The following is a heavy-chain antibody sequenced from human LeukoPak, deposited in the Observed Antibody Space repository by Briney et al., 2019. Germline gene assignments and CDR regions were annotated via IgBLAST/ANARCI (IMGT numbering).Heavy chain of an antibody. D-gene: IGHD5-18*01. Sequence: GGSLRLSCAASGFTFSSYSMNWVRQAPGKGLEWVSSISSSSSDIYYADSVKGRFTISRDNAKNSLYLQMNSLRADDTAVYYCAREGGYSYAPYYYYGMDVWGQGTTVTVSS. CDR1: GFTFSSYS. CDR3: AREGGYSYAPYYYYGMDV. J-gene: IGHJ6*02. CDR2: ISSSSSDI. V-gene: IGHV3-21*04.